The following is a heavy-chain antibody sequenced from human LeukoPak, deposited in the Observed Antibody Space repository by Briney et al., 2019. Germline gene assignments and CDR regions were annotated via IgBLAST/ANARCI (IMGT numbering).Heavy chain of an antibody. Sequence: SETLSLTCTVSGGSISSSSYYWGWIRQPPGKGLEWIGSIYYSGSTNYNPSLKSRVTISVDTSKNQFSLKLSSVTAADTAVYYCARGSGGSYWGQGTLVTVSS. CDR1: GGSISSSSYY. CDR2: IYYSGST. V-gene: IGHV4-39*07. D-gene: IGHD3-10*01. CDR3: ARGSGGSY. J-gene: IGHJ4*02.